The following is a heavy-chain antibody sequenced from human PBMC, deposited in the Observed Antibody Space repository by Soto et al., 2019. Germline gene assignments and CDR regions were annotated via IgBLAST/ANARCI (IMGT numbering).Heavy chain of an antibody. CDR1: GFTFSSYS. J-gene: IGHJ6*02. D-gene: IGHD3-10*01. CDR3: ARDLDGSGSYYIYYYYGMDV. Sequence: GGSLRLSCAASGFTFSSYSMYWVRQAPGKGLEWVSSISSSSSYIYYADSVKGRFTISRDNAKNSLYLQMNSLRAEDTAVYYCARDLDGSGSYYIYYYYGMDVWGQGTTVTVSS. CDR2: ISSSSSYI. V-gene: IGHV3-21*01.